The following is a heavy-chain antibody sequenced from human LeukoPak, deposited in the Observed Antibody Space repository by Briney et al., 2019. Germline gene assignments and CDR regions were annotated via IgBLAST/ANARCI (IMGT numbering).Heavy chain of an antibody. V-gene: IGHV3-43*02. Sequence: GGSLRLSCAASGFTFDDYAMHWVRQAPGKGVEWVSLISGDGGSTYYADSVKGRFTISRDNNKISLYLQMNSLRTEDTALYYCAKEAPAGDNWFHPWGQGTLVTVSS. J-gene: IGHJ5*02. CDR2: ISGDGGST. CDR3: AKEAPAGDNWFHP. CDR1: GFTFDDYA.